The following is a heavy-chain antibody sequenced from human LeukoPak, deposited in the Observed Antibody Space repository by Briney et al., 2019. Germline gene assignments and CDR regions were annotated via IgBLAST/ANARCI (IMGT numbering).Heavy chain of an antibody. CDR1: GYTFTSYD. V-gene: IGHV1-8*01. Sequence: ASVKVSCKASGYTFTSYDINRVRQATGQGLEWMGWMNPNSGNTGYAQKFQGRVTMTRNTSISTAYMELSSLRSEDTAVYYCARRGILTGYGDYWGQGTLVTVSS. J-gene: IGHJ4*02. D-gene: IGHD3-9*01. CDR2: MNPNSGNT. CDR3: ARRGILTGYGDY.